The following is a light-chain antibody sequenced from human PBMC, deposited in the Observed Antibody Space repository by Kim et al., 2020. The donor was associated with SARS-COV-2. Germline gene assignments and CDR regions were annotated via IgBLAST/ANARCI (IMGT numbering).Light chain of an antibody. CDR3: QQTYSNPPT. Sequence: ASIGDRVTSPCRTSQNIRTYLNWYQQRPGKAPKLLIYAASSLQSEVPSRFSGSGSGTDFTLTIASLQADDFATYYCQQTYSNPPTFGGGSKVEIK. CDR1: QNIRTY. J-gene: IGKJ4*01. V-gene: IGKV1-39*01. CDR2: AAS.